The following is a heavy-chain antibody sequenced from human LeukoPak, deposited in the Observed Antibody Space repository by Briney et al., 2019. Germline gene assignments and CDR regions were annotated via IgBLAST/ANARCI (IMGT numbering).Heavy chain of an antibody. CDR2: VQASGSI. J-gene: IGHJ4*02. Sequence: SETLSLTCTVSGGAISSGSYHWSRIRQPAGKGLEWIGGVQASGSINYDPSLKSRVTISVDSSRKQFSLNLNSVTAADTAVYYCARDPVDGFAFFDYRGQGTLVTVPS. CDR1: GGAISSGSYH. V-gene: IGHV4-61*02. D-gene: IGHD6-19*01. CDR3: ARDPVDGFAFFDY.